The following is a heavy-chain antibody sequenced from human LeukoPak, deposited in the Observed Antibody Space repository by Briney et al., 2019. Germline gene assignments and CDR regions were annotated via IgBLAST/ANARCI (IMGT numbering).Heavy chain of an antibody. Sequence: GASVKVSCKASGGTFSSYAISWVRQAPGQGLEWMGGIIPIFGTANYAQKFQGRVTITADKSTSTAYMELSSLRSEDTAVYYRARDSSVRYCSGGSCYSVPEYFQHWGQGTLVTVSS. CDR3: ARDSSVRYCSGGSCYSVPEYFQH. D-gene: IGHD2-15*01. CDR2: IIPIFGTA. J-gene: IGHJ1*01. CDR1: GGTFSSYA. V-gene: IGHV1-69*06.